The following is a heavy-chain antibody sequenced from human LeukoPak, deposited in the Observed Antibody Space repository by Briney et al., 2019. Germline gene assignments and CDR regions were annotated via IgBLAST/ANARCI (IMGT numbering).Heavy chain of an antibody. CDR1: GYTFTSYG. CDR2: ISTYNGKR. J-gene: IGHJ3*02. Sequence: GASVKVSCKASGYTFTSYGIGWVRHAPRQGLEWIGWISTYNGKRNYAQKFQDRVTMTTDTSTSTAYMELRSLRSDDTAIYHCAKNYYYDNTGYWGAFDIWGQGTMVTVSS. V-gene: IGHV1-18*01. D-gene: IGHD3-22*01. CDR3: AKNYYYDNTGYWGAFDI.